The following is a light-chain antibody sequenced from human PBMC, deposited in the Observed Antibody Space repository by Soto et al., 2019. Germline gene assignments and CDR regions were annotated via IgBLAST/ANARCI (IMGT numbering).Light chain of an antibody. CDR1: QSVSID. V-gene: IGKV3-11*01. Sequence: EVVLTQSPATLSSSPGDRATLSCRASQSVSIDFAWYQQKPGQAPRLLIYDASNRATGIPARFSGSGSGTDFTLTISSLEPEDFAVYYCQHRHNFGPGTKVDIK. CDR3: QHRHN. J-gene: IGKJ3*01. CDR2: DAS.